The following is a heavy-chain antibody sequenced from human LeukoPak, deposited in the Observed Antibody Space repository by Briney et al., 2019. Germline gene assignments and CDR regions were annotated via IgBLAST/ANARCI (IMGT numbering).Heavy chain of an antibody. J-gene: IGHJ6*04. V-gene: IGHV4-39*01. CDR1: GGSISSSSYY. D-gene: IGHD2-2*01. CDR2: IYYSGST. CDR3: ARPTKTLVVPAAPDV. Sequence: SETLSLTCTVSGGSISSSSYYWGWIRQPPGKGLEWIGSIYYSGSTYYNPSLKSRVTISVDTSKNQFSLKLSSVTAADTAVYYCARPTKTLVVPAAPDVWGKGTTVTVSS.